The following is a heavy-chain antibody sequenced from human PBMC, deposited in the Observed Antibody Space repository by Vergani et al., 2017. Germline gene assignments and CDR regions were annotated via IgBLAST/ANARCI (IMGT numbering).Heavy chain of an antibody. CDR1: GFTFSSYW. J-gene: IGHJ4*02. Sequence: VQLVESGGGLVQPGGSLRLSCAASGFTFSSYWMHWVRQAPGKGLVWVAVISYDGSNKYYADSEKGRFTISRDNSKNTLYLQMNSLRAEDTAVYYCARASYYDFWSGYSWGQGTLVTVSS. V-gene: IGHV3-30-3*01. CDR2: ISYDGSNK. D-gene: IGHD3-3*01. CDR3: ARASYYDFWSGYS.